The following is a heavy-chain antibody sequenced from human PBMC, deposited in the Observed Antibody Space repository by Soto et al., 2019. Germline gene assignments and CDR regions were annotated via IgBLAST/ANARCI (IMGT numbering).Heavy chain of an antibody. D-gene: IGHD1-1*01. CDR3: ARMDWNRIYYYYGMDV. CDR2: IYPGDSDT. CDR1: GYSFTSYW. Sequence: PGESLKISCNGSGYSFTSYWIGLVRQMPGKGLEWMGIIYPGDSDTRYSPSFQGQVTISADKSISTAYLQWSSLKASDTAMYYCARMDWNRIYYYYGMDVWGQGTTVTVSS. V-gene: IGHV5-51*01. J-gene: IGHJ6*02.